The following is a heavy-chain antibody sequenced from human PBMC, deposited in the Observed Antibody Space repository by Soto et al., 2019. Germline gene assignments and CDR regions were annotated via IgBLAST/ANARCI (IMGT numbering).Heavy chain of an antibody. CDR3: ARSGGPAAPDEFMGMDV. V-gene: IGHV1-18*01. D-gene: IGHD2-2*01. J-gene: IGHJ6*02. CDR2: ISAYNGNT. CDR1: GYTFTSYG. Sequence: GASVKVSCKASGYTFTSYGISWVRQAPGQGLEWMGWISAYNGNTNYAQKLRGRVTMTTDTSTSTAYMELRSLRSDDTAVYYCARSGGPAAPDEFMGMDVWGQGTTVTVSS.